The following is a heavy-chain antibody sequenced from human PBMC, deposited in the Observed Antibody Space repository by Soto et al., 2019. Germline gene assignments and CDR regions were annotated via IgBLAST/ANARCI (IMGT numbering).Heavy chain of an antibody. V-gene: IGHV3-30*18. CDR1: GFIFSSYG. CDR3: ANDGLGAIAR. J-gene: IGHJ4*02. D-gene: IGHD3-16*01. Sequence: QVQLVESGGGVVQPGRSLRLSCAASGFIFSSYGMHWVRQAPGKGLEGVAVISYDGRNKYYADSVRGRFTISRDNSKNTLYLEMNSLRAEDTAVYYCANDGLGAIARWGQGTLVTVSS. CDR2: ISYDGRNK.